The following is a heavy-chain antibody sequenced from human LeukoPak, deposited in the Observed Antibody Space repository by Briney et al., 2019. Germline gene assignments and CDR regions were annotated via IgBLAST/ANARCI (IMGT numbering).Heavy chain of an antibody. V-gene: IGHV4-39*01. J-gene: IGHJ2*01. Sequence: KSSETLSLTCTVSGGSISSSDYFWGWIRQPPGKGLEWIGTVFYSGSTYYNPSLKSRVTISIDTSKNQFSLKLSSVTAADTSNYYCARHRRTYSWYFDLWGRGTLVTVSS. CDR2: VFYSGST. CDR1: GGSISSSDYF. CDR3: ARHRRTYSWYFDL. D-gene: IGHD2-21*01.